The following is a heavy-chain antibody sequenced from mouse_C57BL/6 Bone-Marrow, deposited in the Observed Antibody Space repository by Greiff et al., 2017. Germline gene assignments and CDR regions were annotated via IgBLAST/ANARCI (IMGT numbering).Heavy chain of an antibody. D-gene: IGHD2-1*01. CDR1: GYTFTSYW. CDR2: IDPSDSET. J-gene: IGHJ3*01. CDR3: ARGGLGNCVCAY. Sequence: QVQLQQPGAELVRPGSSVKLSCKASGYTFTSYWMHWVKQRPIQGLEWIGNIDPSDSETHYNQKFKDKATLTVDKSSSTAYMQLSSLTSEDSAVYYCARGGLGNCVCAYWGQGTLVTVSA. V-gene: IGHV1-52*01.